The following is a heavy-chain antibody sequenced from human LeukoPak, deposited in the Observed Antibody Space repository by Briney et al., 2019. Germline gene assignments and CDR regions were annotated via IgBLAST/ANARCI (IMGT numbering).Heavy chain of an antibody. J-gene: IGHJ4*02. CDR1: GGSISSGGYY. Sequence: SQTLSLTCTVSGGSISSGGYYWSWIRQHPGKGLEWIGYIYYSGSTNYNPSLKSRVTISVDTSKNQFSLKLSSVTAADTAVYYCATGNWNYGSSAFDYWGQGTLVTVSS. V-gene: IGHV4-31*03. CDR2: IYYSGST. CDR3: ATGNWNYGSSAFDY. D-gene: IGHD1-7*01.